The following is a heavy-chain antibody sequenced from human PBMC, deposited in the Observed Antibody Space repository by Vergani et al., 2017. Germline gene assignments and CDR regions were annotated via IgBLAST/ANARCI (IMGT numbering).Heavy chain of an antibody. Sequence: EVQLLESGGGLVQPGGSLRLSCAASGFTFSSYAMSWVRQAPGKGLEWVSYISSSGSTIYYADSVKGRFTISRDNAKNSLYLQMNSLRAEDTAVYYCARDGGHNDAFDIWGQGTMVTVSS. CDR3: ARDGGHNDAFDI. J-gene: IGHJ3*02. V-gene: IGHV3-48*04. CDR1: GFTFSSYA. CDR2: ISSSGSTI. D-gene: IGHD3-16*01.